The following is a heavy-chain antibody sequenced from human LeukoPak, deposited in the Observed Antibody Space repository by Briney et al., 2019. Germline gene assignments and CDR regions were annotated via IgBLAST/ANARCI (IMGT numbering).Heavy chain of an antibody. CDR3: ARADGSSSIDYYHLDV. CDR1: GYTFTIYN. Sequence: ASVKVSCKTSGYTFTIYNINWVRQATGQGLEWMGWMNPNSGNTGYAQKFQGRVTITRNTSISTAYMELSSLRSEDTAIYYCARADGSSSIDYYHLDVWGKGTAVTVSS. D-gene: IGHD6-6*01. V-gene: IGHV1-8*03. CDR2: MNPNSGNT. J-gene: IGHJ6*03.